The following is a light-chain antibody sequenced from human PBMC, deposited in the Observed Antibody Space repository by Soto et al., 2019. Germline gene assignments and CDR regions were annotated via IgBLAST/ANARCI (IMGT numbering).Light chain of an antibody. CDR2: WAS. Sequence: DIVMTQSPDSLAVSLGERATINCKSSQSVLYSSNNQNYLAWYQQKPGQPPKLLIYWASTREFGVPDRFSASGSGTDFTLTISSLQAEDVAVYYCQQYYNCPPTFGGGTKVEIK. V-gene: IGKV4-1*01. CDR1: QSVLYSSNNQNY. J-gene: IGKJ4*01. CDR3: QQYYNCPPT.